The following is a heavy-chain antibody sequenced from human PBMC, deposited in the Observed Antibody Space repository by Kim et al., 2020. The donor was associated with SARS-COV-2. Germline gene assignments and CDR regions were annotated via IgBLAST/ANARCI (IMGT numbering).Heavy chain of an antibody. J-gene: IGHJ5*02. CDR1: GGTFSSYT. V-gene: IGHV1-69*04. D-gene: IGHD1-1*01. Sequence: SVKVSCKASGGTFSSYTISWVRQAPGQGLEWMGRIIPILGIANYAQKFQGRVTITADKSTSTAYMELSSLRSEDTAVYYCARDLYNWNGYNWFDPWGQGTLVTVSS. CDR2: IIPILGIA. CDR3: ARDLYNWNGYNWFDP.